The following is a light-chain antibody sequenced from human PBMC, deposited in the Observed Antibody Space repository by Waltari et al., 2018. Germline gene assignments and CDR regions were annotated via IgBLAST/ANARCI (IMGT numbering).Light chain of an antibody. J-gene: IGLJ2*01. V-gene: IGLV2-14*01. CDR2: DVS. CDR1: TIELVGYNH. Sequence: QSALTQPASVSGSPGQSITISCTGTTIELVGYNHVSWYQQHPAKAPKLMIYDVSNRPSGVSNRFSGSKSGNTASLTISGLQAEDEADYYCSSYTSSSVVFGGGTKLTVL. CDR3: SSYTSSSVV.